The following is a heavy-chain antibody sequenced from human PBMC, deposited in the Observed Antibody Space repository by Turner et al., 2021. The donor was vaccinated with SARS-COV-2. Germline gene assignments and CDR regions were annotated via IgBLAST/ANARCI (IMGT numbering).Heavy chain of an antibody. J-gene: IGHJ6*02. V-gene: IGHV1-69*01. Sequence: QVQVVQSGAEVKKPGSSVKVSCKASGGTFSNFAISWVRQAPGQGLEWMGGIIPILGTANYAQKFQGRVTITADESTSTAYMELSSLRSEDTAVYYCARGGSGWYGYYYYGMDVWGQGTTVIVSS. CDR3: ARGGSGWYGYYYYGMDV. CDR2: IIPILGTA. D-gene: IGHD6-19*01. CDR1: GGTFSNFA.